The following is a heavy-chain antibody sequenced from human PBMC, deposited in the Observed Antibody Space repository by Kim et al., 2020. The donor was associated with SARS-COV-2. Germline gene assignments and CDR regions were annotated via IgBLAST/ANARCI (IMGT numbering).Heavy chain of an antibody. V-gene: IGHV1-2*02. CDR3: AKDNSGSIDY. D-gene: IGHD6-19*01. J-gene: IGHJ4*02. CDR2: GR. Sequence: GRTYAQDLQGRVTTSWDTSINTAYMELSSLTSDDTAVYYCAKDNSGSIDYWGQGTLVTVSS.